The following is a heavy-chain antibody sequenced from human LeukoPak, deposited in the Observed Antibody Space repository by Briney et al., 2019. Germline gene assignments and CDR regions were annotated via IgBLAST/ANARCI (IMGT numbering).Heavy chain of an antibody. CDR3: ARLRGAGSLDY. CDR1: GYRFTSYW. D-gene: IGHD6-19*01. Sequence: GESLEIPCQGFGYRFTSYWIGWVRPLPGKGLEWMGIIYPGDSDTRYSPSFQGQVTISADKSISTAYLQWSSLKASDTAMYYCARLRGAGSLDYWGQGTLVTVSS. V-gene: IGHV5-51*01. CDR2: IYPGDSDT. J-gene: IGHJ4*02.